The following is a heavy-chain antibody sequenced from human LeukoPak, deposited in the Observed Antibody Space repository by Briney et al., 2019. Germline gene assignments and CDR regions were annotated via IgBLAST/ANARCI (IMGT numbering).Heavy chain of an antibody. D-gene: IGHD3-10*01. CDR1: GFTFSNYG. CDR3: AKTSTGEQDYGMDV. Sequence: GGSLRLSCAASGFTFSNYGTHWVRQAPGKGLEWVAVISYDGSNKYYADSVKGRFTVSRDNSKNTLYLQMNSLRAEDTAVYYCAKTSTGEQDYGMDVWGQGTTVTVSS. J-gene: IGHJ6*02. CDR2: ISYDGSNK. V-gene: IGHV3-30*18.